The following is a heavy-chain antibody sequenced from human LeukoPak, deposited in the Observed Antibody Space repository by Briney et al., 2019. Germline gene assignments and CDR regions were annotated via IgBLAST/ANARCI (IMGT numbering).Heavy chain of an antibody. V-gene: IGHV1-2*02. CDR1: GYTFTGYY. CDR2: INPDNGGT. Sequence: ASVKVSFKASGYTFTGYYMHWVRQAPGQGLEWMGWINPDNGGTNYAQKFQGRVTMTRDMSISTAYMELSRLRSDDTAVYYCARDPSNSGYDYLYYFDYWGQGTLVTVSS. J-gene: IGHJ4*02. D-gene: IGHD5-12*01. CDR3: ARDPSNSGYDYLYYFDY.